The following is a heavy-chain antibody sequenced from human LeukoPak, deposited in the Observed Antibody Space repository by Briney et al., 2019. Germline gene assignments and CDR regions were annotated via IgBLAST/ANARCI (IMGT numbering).Heavy chain of an antibody. CDR1: GVSISSYY. J-gene: IGHJ1*01. CDR2: IYYSGSP. CDR3: ARESGSGSYSYFQH. V-gene: IGHV4-59*01. D-gene: IGHD3-10*01. Sequence: TSSDTLSLTCTVSGVSISSYYWSWIRQPPGKGLEWNVYIYYSGSPNYNPSLKSRVTISVDTSKNQFSLKLSSVTAADTAVYYCARESGSGSYSYFQHWGQGTLVTVSS.